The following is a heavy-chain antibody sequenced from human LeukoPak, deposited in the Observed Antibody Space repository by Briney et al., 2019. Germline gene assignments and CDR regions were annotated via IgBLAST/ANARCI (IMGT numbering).Heavy chain of an antibody. D-gene: IGHD2-15*01. CDR1: GFTFSSYE. J-gene: IGHJ4*02. CDR2: ISTSGRSI. Sequence: GGSLRLSCAASGFTFSSYEMNWVRQAPGKGLEWISYISTSGRSIYYADSVKGRFTISRDNAKNSLYLQMNSLRAEDTAVYYCARGIRRYCSGGSCYLMWSVGFDYWGQGTLVTVSS. CDR3: ARGIRRYCSGGSCYLMWSVGFDY. V-gene: IGHV3-48*03.